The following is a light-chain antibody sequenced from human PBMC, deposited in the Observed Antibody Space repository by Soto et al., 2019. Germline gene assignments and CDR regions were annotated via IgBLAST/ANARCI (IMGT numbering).Light chain of an antibody. CDR1: QSVSSSY. V-gene: IGKV3-20*01. CDR3: QQYNNWPPT. J-gene: IGKJ1*01. Sequence: ELVLTQSPGTLSLSPGERATLSCRASQSVSSSYLAWYQQKPGQAPRLLILGASTRATGIPDRFSGSGSGTDFTLTISSLQSEDFAVYYCQQYNNWPPTFGQGTKVDIK. CDR2: GAS.